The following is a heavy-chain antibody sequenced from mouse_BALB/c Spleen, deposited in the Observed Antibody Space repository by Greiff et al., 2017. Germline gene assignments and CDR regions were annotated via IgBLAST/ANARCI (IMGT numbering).Heavy chain of an antibody. CDR1: GFTFSSYT. CDR2: ISNGGGST. D-gene: IGHD2-3*01. J-gene: IGHJ2*01. CDR3: ARHEGYNYFDY. Sequence: EVKVEESGGGLVQPGGSLKLSCAASGFTFSSYTMSWVRQTPEKRLEWVAYISNGGGSTYYPDTVKGRFTISRDNAKNTLYLQMSSLKSEDTAMYYCARHEGYNYFDYWGQGITLTVSS. V-gene: IGHV5-12-2*01.